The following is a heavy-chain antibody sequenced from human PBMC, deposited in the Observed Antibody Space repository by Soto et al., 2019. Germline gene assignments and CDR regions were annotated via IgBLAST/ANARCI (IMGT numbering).Heavy chain of an antibody. D-gene: IGHD3-10*01. Sequence: QLQLQESGPGLVKPSETLSLTCTVSGGSISSSSYYWGWIRQPPGKGLEWIGSIYYSGSTYYNPSLKSRVTISVDTSKNQFSLKLSFATAADTAVYYCARVLWFGEFVPFYGMDVWGQGTTVTVSS. CDR3: ARVLWFGEFVPFYGMDV. CDR2: IYYSGST. V-gene: IGHV4-39*01. J-gene: IGHJ6*02. CDR1: GGSISSSSYY.